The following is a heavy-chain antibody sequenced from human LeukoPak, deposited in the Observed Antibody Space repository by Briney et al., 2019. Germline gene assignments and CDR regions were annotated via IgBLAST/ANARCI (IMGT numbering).Heavy chain of an antibody. CDR3: ARDHWGIVGNGHDYFYYDMDV. J-gene: IGHJ6*02. CDR1: GGSFSTSG. CDR2: VIPIYGTP. V-gene: IGHV1-69*05. D-gene: IGHD7-27*01. Sequence: SVKVSCKASGGSFSTSGFSWVRQAPGQGLEWVGGVIPIYGTPSYAQKFQGRVTITTDESTSTAYMELSSLRSEDTAVYFCARDHWGIVGNGHDYFYYDMDVWGQGTTVTVSS.